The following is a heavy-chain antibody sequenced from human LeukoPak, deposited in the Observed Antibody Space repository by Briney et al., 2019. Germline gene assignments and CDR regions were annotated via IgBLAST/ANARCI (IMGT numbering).Heavy chain of an antibody. CDR2: IKQDGSEE. J-gene: IGHJ6*03. V-gene: IGHV3-7*03. CDR3: AKGPSNYYYYYYMDV. Sequence: TGGSLRLSCAASGFTFNNFWMSWVRQAPEKGLEWVANIKQDGSEEYYVDSVKGRFTISRDNAKNSLYLQMNSLRAEDTAVYYCAKGPSNYYYYYYMDVWGKGTTVTISS. CDR1: GFTFNNFW. D-gene: IGHD2/OR15-2a*01.